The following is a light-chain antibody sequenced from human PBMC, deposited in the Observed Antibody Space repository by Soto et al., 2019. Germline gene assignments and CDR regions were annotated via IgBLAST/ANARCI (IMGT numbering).Light chain of an antibody. CDR1: QSISNF. J-gene: IGKJ2*01. CDR2: GAS. Sequence: DIQMTQSPSSLSASVGDRVTITCRASQSISNFLNWYQQKPRKAPKLLIYGASILQSGVPSRFSGGGSGTDFTLTISSLQPEDFATYYCQQTYSTPGYTFAQGTKLEIK. CDR3: QQTYSTPGYT. V-gene: IGKV1-39*01.